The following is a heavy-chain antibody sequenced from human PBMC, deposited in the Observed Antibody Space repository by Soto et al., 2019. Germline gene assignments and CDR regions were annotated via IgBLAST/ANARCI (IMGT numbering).Heavy chain of an antibody. J-gene: IGHJ4*02. D-gene: IGHD3-10*01. CDR2: IIPIFGTA. V-gene: IGHV1-69*13. Sequence: GASVKGSCKASWGTFSSYAISWVRPAPGQGLAWLGGIIPIFGTANYAQKFQGRVTITADESTSTAYMELSSLRSEDTAVYYCARVGTMVRGVIITSSGFDYWGQGTLVTVSS. CDR3: ARVGTMVRGVIITSSGFDY. CDR1: WGTFSSYA.